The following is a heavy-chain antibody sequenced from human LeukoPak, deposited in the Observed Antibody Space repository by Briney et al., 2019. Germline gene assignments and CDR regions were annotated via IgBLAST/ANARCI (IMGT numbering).Heavy chain of an antibody. CDR2: IYYSGST. J-gene: IGHJ4*02. CDR1: GASISSSSYY. Sequence: SETLSLTCTVSGASISSSSYYWGWIRQPPGKGLEWIGSIYYSGSTYYNPSLKSRVTISVDTSKNQFYLKLSSVTAADTAVYYCARQGYYDSSGYYLYWGQGTLVTVSS. V-gene: IGHV4-39*01. D-gene: IGHD3-22*01. CDR3: ARQGYYDSSGYYLY.